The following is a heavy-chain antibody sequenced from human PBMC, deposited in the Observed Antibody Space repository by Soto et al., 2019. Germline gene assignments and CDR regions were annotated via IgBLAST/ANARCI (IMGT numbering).Heavy chain of an antibody. CDR1: GFTVSSNY. D-gene: IGHD3-16*01. V-gene: IGHV3-66*01. J-gene: IGHJ3*02. Sequence: GGSLRLSCAASGFTVSSNYMSWVRQAPGKGLEWVSVIYSGGSTYYADSVKGRFTISRDNSKNTLYLQMNSLRAEDTAVYYCARAENWAAFDIWGQGTMVTVSS. CDR3: ARAENWAAFDI. CDR2: IYSGGST.